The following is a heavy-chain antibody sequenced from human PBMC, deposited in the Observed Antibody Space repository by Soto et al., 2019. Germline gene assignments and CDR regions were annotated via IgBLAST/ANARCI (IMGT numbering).Heavy chain of an antibody. D-gene: IGHD4-17*01. CDR3: AILRVDYYYYMDV. Sequence: GGSLRLSCAASGFTFSSYAMSWVRQAPGKGLEWVSAISGSGGSTYYADSVKGRFTISRDNSKNTLYLQMNSLRAEDTAVYYCAILRVDYYYYMDVWGKGTTVTVSS. V-gene: IGHV3-23*01. J-gene: IGHJ6*03. CDR1: GFTFSSYA. CDR2: ISGSGGST.